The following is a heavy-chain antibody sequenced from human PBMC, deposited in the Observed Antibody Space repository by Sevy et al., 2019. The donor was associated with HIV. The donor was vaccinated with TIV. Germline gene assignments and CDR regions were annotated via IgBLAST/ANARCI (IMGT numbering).Heavy chain of an antibody. CDR1: GFTFSSYW. J-gene: IGHJ6*02. CDR2: IKQDGSEK. V-gene: IGHV3-7*01. CDR3: ARQDIVVVPAALPYYYGMDV. D-gene: IGHD2-2*01. Sequence: GGSLRLSCAASGFTFSSYWMSWVRQAPGKGLEWVANIKQDGSEKYYVDSVKGRFTISRDNAKNSLYLQMNSLRAEDTAVYYCARQDIVVVPAALPYYYGMDVWGQGTTVTVSS.